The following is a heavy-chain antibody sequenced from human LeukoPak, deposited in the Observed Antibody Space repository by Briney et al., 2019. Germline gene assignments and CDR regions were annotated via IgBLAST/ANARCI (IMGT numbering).Heavy chain of an antibody. V-gene: IGHV4-39*07. CDR3: ARSKYNWNPNWFDP. CDR2: IYYSGST. J-gene: IGHJ5*02. CDR1: GGSISSSSYY. D-gene: IGHD1-20*01. Sequence: SETLSLTCTVSGGSISSSSYYWGWIRQPPGKGLEWIGSIYYSGSTYYNPSLKSRVTISVDTSKNQFSLKLSSVTAADTAVYYCARSKYNWNPNWFDPWGQETLVTVSS.